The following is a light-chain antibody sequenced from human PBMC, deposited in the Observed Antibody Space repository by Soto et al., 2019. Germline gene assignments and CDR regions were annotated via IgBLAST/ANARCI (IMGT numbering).Light chain of an antibody. CDR2: GNR. Sequence: QSVLTQSPSVSGAPGQRVTLSWTGNSSNLGAGYDLHWYQQLPGAAPKLVIFGNRNRPSGVPERFSGSKSGTSASLAITGLQAEDEADYYCSSYAGSYTFVVFGGGTKLTVL. V-gene: IGLV1-40*01. CDR1: SSNLGAGYD. J-gene: IGLJ2*01. CDR3: SSYAGSYTFVV.